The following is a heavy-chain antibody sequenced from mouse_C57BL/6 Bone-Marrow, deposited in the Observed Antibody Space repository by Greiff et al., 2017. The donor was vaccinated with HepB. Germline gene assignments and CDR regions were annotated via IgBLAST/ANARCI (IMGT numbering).Heavy chain of an antibody. D-gene: IGHD1-1*01. CDR2: IWRGGST. V-gene: IGHV2-5*01. Sequence: QVQLQQSGPGLVQPSQSLSITCTVSGFSLTSYGVHWVRQSPGKGLEWLGVIWRGGSTDYNAAFMSRLSITKDNSKSQVFFKMNSLQADDTAIYYCAKKGYYGRERFAYWGQGTLVTVSA. CDR1: GFSLTSYG. J-gene: IGHJ3*01. CDR3: AKKGYYGRERFAY.